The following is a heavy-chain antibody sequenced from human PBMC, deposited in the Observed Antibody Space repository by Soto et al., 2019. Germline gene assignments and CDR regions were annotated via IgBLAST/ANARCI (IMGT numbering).Heavy chain of an antibody. V-gene: IGHV1-69*01. Sequence: QVQLVQSGAEVKKPGSSVKVSCKASGGTFSSYAISWVRQAPGQGLEWMGGIIPIFGTAYYAQKFQGRVTITADESTSTAYMELSSLRSEDTAVYYCARTDCTNGVCFYYYYGMDVWGQGTTVTVSS. J-gene: IGHJ6*02. CDR2: IIPIFGTA. D-gene: IGHD2-8*01. CDR1: GGTFSSYA. CDR3: ARTDCTNGVCFYYYYGMDV.